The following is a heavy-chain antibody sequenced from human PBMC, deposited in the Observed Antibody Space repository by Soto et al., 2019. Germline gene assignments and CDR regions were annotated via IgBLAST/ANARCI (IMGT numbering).Heavy chain of an antibody. CDR1: GGSVSSGSYY. D-gene: IGHD6-13*01. V-gene: IGHV4-61*01. Sequence: PPETLSLTCTVSGGSVSSGSYYWSWIRQPPGKGLEWIGYIYYSGSTNYNPSLKSRVTISVDTSKSQFSLKLSSVTAADTAVYYCARRRIAAAGEFDYWGQGTLVTVYS. CDR3: ARRRIAAAGEFDY. CDR2: IYYSGST. J-gene: IGHJ4*01.